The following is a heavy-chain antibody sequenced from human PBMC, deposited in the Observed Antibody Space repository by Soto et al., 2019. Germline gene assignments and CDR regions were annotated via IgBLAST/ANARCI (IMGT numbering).Heavy chain of an antibody. D-gene: IGHD3-10*01. V-gene: IGHV4-31*01. J-gene: IGHJ6*02. CDR2: IFYSGST. CDR3: ARDLRGGSYCMDV. CDR1: GGSINNGGYY. Sequence: QVQLQESGPGLVKPSQTLSLTCTVSGGSINNGGYYWSWIRQHPGKGLEGIGYIFYSGSTYYNPSLQSPVTISVDTSKNQFSLKLSSVTAADTAVYYCARDLRGGSYCMDVWGQGTTVTVSS.